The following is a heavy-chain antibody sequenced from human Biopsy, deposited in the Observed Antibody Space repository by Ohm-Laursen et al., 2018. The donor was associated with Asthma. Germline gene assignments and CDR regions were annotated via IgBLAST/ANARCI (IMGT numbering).Heavy chain of an antibody. V-gene: IGHV1-69*13. CDR3: ARAFVESAAFDY. Sequence: ASVKVSCKASGDSFSNYAISWVRQAPGQGLEWMGGIIPIFGTSNYAQKFQGRVTFTADESTSSAYMELSSLSSEDTAVYYCARAFVESAAFDYWGQGTLVTVSS. J-gene: IGHJ4*02. CDR1: GDSFSNYA. CDR2: IIPIFGTS. D-gene: IGHD2/OR15-2a*01.